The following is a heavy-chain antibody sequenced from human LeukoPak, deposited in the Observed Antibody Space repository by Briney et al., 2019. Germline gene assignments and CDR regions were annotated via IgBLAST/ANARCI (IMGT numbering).Heavy chain of an antibody. V-gene: IGHV4-4*07. D-gene: IGHD3-10*01. Sequence: PSETLSLTCTVSVGSISSYYWSWIRQPAGKGLEWIGRINTSGSTNYNPSLKSRVTMSVDTSKNQFSLKLSSVTAADTAVYYCAREGAGTMVRGVIIPNWFDPWGQGTLVTVSS. CDR2: INTSGST. CDR3: AREGAGTMVRGVIIPNWFDP. J-gene: IGHJ5*02. CDR1: VGSISSYY.